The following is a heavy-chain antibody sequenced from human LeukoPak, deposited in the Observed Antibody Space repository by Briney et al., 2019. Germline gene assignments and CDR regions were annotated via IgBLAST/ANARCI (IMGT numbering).Heavy chain of an antibody. CDR2: IYYRGSH. CDR3: ASIYLVGATRPFDY. J-gene: IGHJ4*02. V-gene: IGHV4-39*01. CDR1: GGSISSSSYY. Sequence: KPSETLSLTCTVSGGSISSSSYYWGWIRQPPGKGLEWIGLIYYRGSHYYTPSLKGRVTISVDTSKNQFSLKLTSVTAADTAVYYCASIYLVGATRPFDYCGQGTLVTVSS. D-gene: IGHD1-26*01.